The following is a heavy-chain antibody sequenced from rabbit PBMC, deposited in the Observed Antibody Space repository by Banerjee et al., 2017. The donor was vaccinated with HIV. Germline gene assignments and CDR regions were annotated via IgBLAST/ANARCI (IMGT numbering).Heavy chain of an antibody. CDR2: IYGGSSGNT. V-gene: IGHV1S45*01. CDR1: GFTLSSYY. J-gene: IGHJ2*01. Sequence: QEQLEESGGGLVKPEGSLTLTCKASGFTLSSYYMCWVRQAPGKGLEWIACIYGGSSGNTHYASWAKGRFTISKTSSTTVTLQMTSLTAADTATYFCARDAGYGGVGYAGAFDPRGPGTLVTVS. D-gene: IGHD4-2*01. CDR3: ARDAGYGGVGYAGAFDP.